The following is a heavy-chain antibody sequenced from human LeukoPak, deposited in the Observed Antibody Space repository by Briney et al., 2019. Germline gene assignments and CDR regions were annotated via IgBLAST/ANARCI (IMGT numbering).Heavy chain of an antibody. CDR3: ARDGDYSSSY. CDR2: IYYSGST. V-gene: IGHV4-39*07. J-gene: IGHJ4*02. CDR1: GGSISSSSYY. Sequence: SETLSLTCTVSGGSISSSSYYWGWIRQPPGKGLEWIGSIYYSGSTYYNPSLKSRVTISVDTSKNQFSLKLSSVTAADTAVYYCARDGDYSSSYWGQGTLVTVSS. D-gene: IGHD6-13*01.